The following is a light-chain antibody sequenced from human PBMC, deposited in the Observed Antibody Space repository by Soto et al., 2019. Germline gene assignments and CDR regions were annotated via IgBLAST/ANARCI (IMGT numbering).Light chain of an antibody. Sequence: EIVLTQSPAALSLSPGERATLSCRASQSVSSHLAWYQQKPGQAPRLLIYDASNRATGIPARFSGSGSGTDFTLTISSLEPEDFAVYYCQQRSNWPPITFGQGTRLEI. J-gene: IGKJ5*01. CDR1: QSVSSH. CDR2: DAS. V-gene: IGKV3-11*01. CDR3: QQRSNWPPIT.